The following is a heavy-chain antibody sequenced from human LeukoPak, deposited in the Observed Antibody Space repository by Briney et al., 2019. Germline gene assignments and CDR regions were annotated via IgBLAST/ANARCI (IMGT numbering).Heavy chain of an antibody. Sequence: WGRQXPXQXLEWVGMIIPILGIANYAQKFQGRVTITADKSTSTAYMELSSLRSEDTAVYYCARQNRNWFDPWGQGTLVTVSS. J-gene: IGHJ5*02. V-gene: IGHV1-69*02. CDR3: ARQNRNWFDP. CDR2: IIPILGIA.